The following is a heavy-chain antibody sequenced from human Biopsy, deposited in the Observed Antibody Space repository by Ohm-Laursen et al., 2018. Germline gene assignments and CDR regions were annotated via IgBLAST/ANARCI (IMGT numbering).Heavy chain of an antibody. J-gene: IGHJ4*02. CDR1: GGSISNNNYY. V-gene: IGHV4-39*01. D-gene: IGHD5-12*01. Sequence: GTLSLTCTVSGGSISNNNYYWGWIRQPPGKGLEWIGSIFYRGSTHYKPSLKSRVNISVDTSKDQFSLKLNSVTAADTAVYYCARLGSGDYFPTFFDFWGQGALVTVSS. CDR3: ARLGSGDYFPTFFDF. CDR2: IFYRGST.